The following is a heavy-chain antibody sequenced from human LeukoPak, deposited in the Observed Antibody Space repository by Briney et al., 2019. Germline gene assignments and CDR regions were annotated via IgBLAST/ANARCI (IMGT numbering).Heavy chain of an antibody. CDR1: GYTFTDYY. V-gene: IGHV1-2*02. D-gene: IGHD1-1*01. CDR3: ARDGLEDYYYYYMDI. J-gene: IGHJ6*03. CDR2: INTNSGGT. Sequence: ASVKVSRKASGYTFTDYYIHWVRQAPGQGLEWMGWINTNSGGTYYAQKFQGRVTMTRDTSISTAYMEVSRLRSDDTAVYYCARDGLEDYYYYYMDIWGKGTTVTISS.